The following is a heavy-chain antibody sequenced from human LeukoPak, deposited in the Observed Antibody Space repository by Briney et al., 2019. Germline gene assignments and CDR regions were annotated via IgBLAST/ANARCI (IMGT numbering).Heavy chain of an antibody. CDR3: ARGLRGSGQKRYYYYYMDV. CDR1: GGSISSGSYY. D-gene: IGHD3-10*01. V-gene: IGHV4-61*02. CDR2: IYTSGST. J-gene: IGHJ6*03. Sequence: PSETLSLTCTVSGGSISSGSYYWSWIRQPAGKGLEWIGRIYTSGSTNYNPSLKSRVTMSVDTSKNQFSLKLSSVTAADTAVYYCARGLRGSGQKRYYYYYMDVWGKGTTVTISS.